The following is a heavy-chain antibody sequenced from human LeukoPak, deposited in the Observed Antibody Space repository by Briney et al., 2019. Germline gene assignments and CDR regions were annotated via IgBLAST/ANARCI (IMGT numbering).Heavy chain of an antibody. CDR3: ATDLHYAFDI. V-gene: IGHV3-48*02. D-gene: IGHD3-10*01. CDR2: IYSSDTT. CDR1: GFTVSGYA. J-gene: IGHJ3*02. Sequence: PGGSLTLSCAASGFTVSGYAMNWVRQAAGKGLEWVSHIYSSDTTYADSVKGRFTISRDNAKNSLYLQMNSLRDEDTAVYYCATDLHYAFDIWGQGKMVTASS.